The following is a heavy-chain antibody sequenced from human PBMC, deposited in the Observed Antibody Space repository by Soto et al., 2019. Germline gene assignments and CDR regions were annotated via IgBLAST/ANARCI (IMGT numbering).Heavy chain of an antibody. CDR2: IIPIFGTA. D-gene: IGHD2-2*01. J-gene: IGHJ6*02. CDR3: ARPVPASGCYYDMDD. V-gene: IGHV1-69*12. CDR1: GGTFSSYA. Sequence: QVQLVQSGAEVKKPGSSVKVSCKASGGTFSSYAISWVRQAPGQGLEWMGGIIPIFGTAHYAQKFQGRGTITADYCTSTAYRELSCLTSEDRAVYYCARPVPASGCYYDMDDWGQGTKVTVSS.